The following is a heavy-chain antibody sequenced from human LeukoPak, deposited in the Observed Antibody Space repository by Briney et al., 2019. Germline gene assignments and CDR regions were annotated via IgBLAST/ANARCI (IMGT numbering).Heavy chain of an antibody. Sequence: KTGGSLRLSCAASGFTFSSYGMSWVRQAPGKGLEWVSAISDSGGSTYYADSVKGRFTISRDNSKNTLYLQMNSLRAEDTAVYYCAKDLFTDYDLWSGYFYYYYYYGMDVWGQGTTVTVSS. V-gene: IGHV3-23*01. CDR1: GFTFSSYG. CDR3: AKDLFTDYDLWSGYFYYYYYYGMDV. CDR2: ISDSGGST. J-gene: IGHJ6*02. D-gene: IGHD3-3*01.